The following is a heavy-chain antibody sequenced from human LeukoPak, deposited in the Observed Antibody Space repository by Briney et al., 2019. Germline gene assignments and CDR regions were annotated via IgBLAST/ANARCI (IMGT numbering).Heavy chain of an antibody. CDR2: INYSGKI. D-gene: IGHD2-21*02. Sequence: SETLSLTCTVSGGSISSRTYYWAWIRQPPGKGLVWIGSINYSGKITYNPSLKSRVTVSLGTSKNQFSLTLSSVTAADTAVYYCARYFGDWRTDYWGQGTLVTVSS. CDR1: GGSISSRTYY. J-gene: IGHJ4*02. CDR3: ARYFGDWRTDY. V-gene: IGHV4-39*07.